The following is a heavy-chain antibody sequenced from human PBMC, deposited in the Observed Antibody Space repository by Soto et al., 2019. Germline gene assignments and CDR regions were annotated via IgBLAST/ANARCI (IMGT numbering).Heavy chain of an antibody. CDR1: GFTFSSYA. CDR2: IGPTGGPT. D-gene: IGHD5-12*01. CDR3: AKDRRGYSRYDSFAY. J-gene: IGHJ4*02. Sequence: GGSLRLSCAASGFTFSSYALSWVRQAPGKGLEWVSAIGPTGGPTYYADSVKGRFTISRDNSKKTLYLQMNSLRAEDTALYYCAKDRRGYSRYDSFAYWGQGTLVTVSS. V-gene: IGHV3-23*01.